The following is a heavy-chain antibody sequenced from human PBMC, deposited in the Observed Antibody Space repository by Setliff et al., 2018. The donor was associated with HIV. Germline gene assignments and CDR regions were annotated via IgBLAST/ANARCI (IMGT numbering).Heavy chain of an antibody. CDR2: ISGSGATT. J-gene: IGHJ6*03. D-gene: IGHD6-13*01. V-gene: IGHV3-23*01. CDR1: GFTFSSYA. CDR3: AKTTPSSIRSPYYYYMDV. Sequence: GSMRLSCAASGFTFSSYAMSWVRQAPGKGLEWVSTISGSGATTNYADSVKGRFTISRDNSKNTLYLQMSTLRAEDTAVYYCAKTTPSSIRSPYYYYMDVWGKGTTVTVSS.